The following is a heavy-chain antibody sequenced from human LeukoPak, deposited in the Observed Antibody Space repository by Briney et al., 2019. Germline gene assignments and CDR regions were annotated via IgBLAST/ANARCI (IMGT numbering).Heavy chain of an antibody. CDR2: IGGSGDTT. J-gene: IGHJ6*02. V-gene: IGHV3-23*01. Sequence: GGSLRLSCAASGFTFSTSAMNWVRQAPGKGLEWVSVIGGSGDTTYYADSVRGRFTISRDNFKNTLYLHMNSLTAEDTAIYYCAKGKSLPHYYYYGMDVWGQGTTVTASS. CDR3: AKGKSLPHYYYYGMDV. CDR1: GFTFSTSA.